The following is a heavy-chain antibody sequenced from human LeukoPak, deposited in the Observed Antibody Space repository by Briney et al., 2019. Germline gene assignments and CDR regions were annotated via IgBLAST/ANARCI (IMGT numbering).Heavy chain of an antibody. CDR2: ISGSGNII. Sequence: GGSLRLSCAASGFTFSDSHMSWIRQAPGKGLEWVSYISGSGNIIYKADSVKGRFTISRDNAKNSLYLQMNSLRVEDTAVYYCAKSVEHSNYRKFHDWGQGTLVTVSS. J-gene: IGHJ4*02. CDR1: GFTFSDSH. V-gene: IGHV3-11*01. CDR3: AKSVEHSNYRKFHD. D-gene: IGHD4-11*01.